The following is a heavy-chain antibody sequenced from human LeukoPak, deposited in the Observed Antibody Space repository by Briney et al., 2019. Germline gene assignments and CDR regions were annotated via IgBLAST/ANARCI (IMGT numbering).Heavy chain of an antibody. CDR3: AKDSHEAMATASDY. J-gene: IGHJ4*02. D-gene: IGHD5-18*01. Sequence: GGSLRLSCAASGFTFSSYAMSWVRQAPGKGLEWVSAISGSGGSTYYADSVKGRFTISRDNSKNTLYLQMNSLRAEDTAVYYCAKDSHEAMATASDYWGQGTLVTVSS. V-gene: IGHV3-23*01. CDR2: ISGSGGST. CDR1: GFTFSSYA.